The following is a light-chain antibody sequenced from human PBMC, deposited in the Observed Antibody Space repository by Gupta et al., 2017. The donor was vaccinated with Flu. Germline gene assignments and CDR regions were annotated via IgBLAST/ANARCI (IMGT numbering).Light chain of an antibody. CDR2: GAS. J-gene: IGKJ4*01. CDR3: QQYNNWPPVLT. V-gene: IGKV3-15*01. CDR1: QSVSSN. Sequence: TLSVSPGERATLSCRASQSVSSNLAWYQQKPGQAPRLLIYGASTRATGIPARFSGSGSGTEFTLTISSLQSEDFAVYYCQQYNNWPPVLTFGGGTKVEIK.